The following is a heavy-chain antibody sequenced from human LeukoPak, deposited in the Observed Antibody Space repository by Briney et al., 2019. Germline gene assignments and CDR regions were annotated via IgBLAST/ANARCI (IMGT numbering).Heavy chain of an antibody. V-gene: IGHV1-46*01. D-gene: IGHD3-10*01. CDR1: GYTFTSYY. Sequence: GASVKVSCKASGYTFTSYYMHWVRQAPGQGLEWMGIINPTVGTTTYAQKFQGRLTMTRDMSTSTVYMELSSLRSEDTAVYYCARDKFYYGSGSYSGYYMDVWGKGTTVTVSS. J-gene: IGHJ6*03. CDR2: INPTVGTT. CDR3: ARDKFYYGSGSYSGYYMDV.